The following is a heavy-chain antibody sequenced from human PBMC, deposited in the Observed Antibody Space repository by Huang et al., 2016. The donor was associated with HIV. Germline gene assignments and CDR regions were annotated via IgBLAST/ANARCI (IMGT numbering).Heavy chain of an antibody. CDR1: GYTLTELS. D-gene: IGHD2-21*01. J-gene: IGHJ3*02. Sequence: QVQLVQSGAEVKKPGASVKVSCQVSGYTLTELSIHWVRQAPGKGLEWMGGFGPEHGETNYAKNFQGMVTMTEDTSTDTAYMELNSLRAEDTAVYYCATGFDTYYDIWGQGTMVIASS. V-gene: IGHV1-24*01. CDR3: ATGFDTYYDI. CDR2: FGPEHGET.